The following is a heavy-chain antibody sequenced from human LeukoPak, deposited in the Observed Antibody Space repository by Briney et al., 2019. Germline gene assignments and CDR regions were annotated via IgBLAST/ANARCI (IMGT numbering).Heavy chain of an antibody. D-gene: IGHD5-18*01. CDR2: INCNGDST. J-gene: IGHJ6*03. Sequence: GRSLRLSCAASGVTFDDYGMSWVRQAPEKGLERGSGINCNGDSTAYADSVKGRFTISRDNAKNSLYLQMNSLRAEDTALYYCARDQGRGYSYGYYYYYMDVWGKGTTVTVSS. V-gene: IGHV3-20*04. CDR1: GVTFDDYG. CDR3: ARDQGRGYSYGYYYYYMDV.